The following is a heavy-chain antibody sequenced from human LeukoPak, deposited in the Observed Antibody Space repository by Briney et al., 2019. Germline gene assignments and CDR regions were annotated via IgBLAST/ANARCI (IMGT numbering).Heavy chain of an antibody. V-gene: IGHV3-21*01. J-gene: IGHJ6*02. CDR2: ISSGSSYI. CDR1: GFTSSSYN. D-gene: IGHD2-8*01. CDR3: ARDRDAVLMVYAAYGMDV. Sequence: PGGSLRLSCAASGFTSSSYNMNWVRQAPGKGLEWVSSISSGSSYIYYADSVKGRFTISRDNAKNSLYLQMNSLRAEDTAVYYCARDRDAVLMVYAAYGMDVWGQGTTVTVSS.